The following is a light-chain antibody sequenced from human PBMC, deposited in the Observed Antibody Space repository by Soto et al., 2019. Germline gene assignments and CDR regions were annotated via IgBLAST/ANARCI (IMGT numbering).Light chain of an antibody. J-gene: IGKJ1*01. V-gene: IGKV3-20*01. CDR3: QQYGSSPKT. Sequence: EIVLTQSPGTLFLSPGERATLSCRASQSVSSSYLAWYQHKPGQAPRLLIYGASSRATGIPDRFSGSGSGTDFPLTISRLEPEDFAVYYCQQYGSSPKTFGQGTKV. CDR1: QSVSSSY. CDR2: GAS.